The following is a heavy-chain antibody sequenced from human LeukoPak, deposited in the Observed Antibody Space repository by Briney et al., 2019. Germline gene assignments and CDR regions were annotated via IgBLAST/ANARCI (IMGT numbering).Heavy chain of an antibody. J-gene: IGHJ5*02. V-gene: IGHV4-34*01. CDR3: ARVGDYSKNWFDP. D-gene: IGHD4-11*01. CDR2: INHSGST. CDR1: GGSFSGYY. Sequence: SETLSLTCAVYGGSFSGYYWSWIRQPPGKGLEWIGEINHSGSTNYNPSLKSRVTISVDTSKNQFSLKLSSVTAADTAVYYCARVGDYSKNWFDPWGQGTLVTVSS.